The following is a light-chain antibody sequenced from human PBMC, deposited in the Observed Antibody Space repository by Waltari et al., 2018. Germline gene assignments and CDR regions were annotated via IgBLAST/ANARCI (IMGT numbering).Light chain of an antibody. Sequence: QSALTQPPSASGSPGQSVTISCTGTRSDIGIYNYVSWYQHHPGKAPKLIILEVNERPAGAPARVSGPKSGNTASLTVSGLQPEDEADYYCNSYAGSNTFVFGTGTRVSVL. CDR3: NSYAGSNTFV. CDR2: EVN. V-gene: IGLV2-8*01. J-gene: IGLJ1*01. CDR1: RSDIGIYNY.